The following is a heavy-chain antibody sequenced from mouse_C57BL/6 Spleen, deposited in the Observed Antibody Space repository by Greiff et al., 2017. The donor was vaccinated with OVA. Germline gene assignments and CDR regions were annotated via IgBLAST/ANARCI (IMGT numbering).Heavy chain of an antibody. CDR2: ISYDGSN. CDR3: AIYYYGSSPYFDY. V-gene: IGHV3-6*01. J-gene: IGHJ2*01. CDR1: GYSITSGYY. Sequence: EVQLQESGPGLVKPSQSLSLTCSVTGYSITSGYYWHWIRQFPGNKLEWMGYISYDGSNNYNPSLKNRISITRDTSKNQFFLKLNSVTTEDTATYYCAIYYYGSSPYFDYWGQGTTLTVSS. D-gene: IGHD1-1*01.